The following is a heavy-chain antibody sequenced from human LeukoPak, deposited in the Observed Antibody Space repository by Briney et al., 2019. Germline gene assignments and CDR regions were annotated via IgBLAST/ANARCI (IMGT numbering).Heavy chain of an antibody. CDR1: GYTFTNYG. CDR2: INTYNGNT. V-gene: IGHV1-18*01. D-gene: IGHD2-21*01. Sequence: ASVKVSCKTSGYTFTNYGLSWVRQAPGQGLEWMGWINTYNGNTNYAQEFLGRVTMTTDTSTSTAYMELRNLRSDDTAVYYCARGSTGDDDYWGQGTLVAVSS. J-gene: IGHJ4*02. CDR3: ARGSTGDDDY.